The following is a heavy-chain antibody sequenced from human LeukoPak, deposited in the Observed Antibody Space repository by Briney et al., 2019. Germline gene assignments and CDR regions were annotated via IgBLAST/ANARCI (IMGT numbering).Heavy chain of an antibody. D-gene: IGHD3-3*01. CDR2: IYSGGST. J-gene: IGHJ3*01. V-gene: IGHV3-66*02. CDR3: VREVGDTNSGVLDAFDV. Sequence: GGSLRLSCAASGFTVSSSYMSWVRQAPGKGPEWVSAIYSGGSTHYADAVKGRFTISRDNSKNTLYLQMDSLRIEDTAVYYCVREVGDTNSGVLDAFDVWGQGTMVTVSS. CDR1: GFTVSSSY.